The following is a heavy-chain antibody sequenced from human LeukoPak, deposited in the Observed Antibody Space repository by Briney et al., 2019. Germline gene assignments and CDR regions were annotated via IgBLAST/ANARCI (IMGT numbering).Heavy chain of an antibody. CDR3: ARDNFDWLFGSAFGWFDP. CDR2: ISSSSSYI. J-gene: IGHJ5*02. Sequence: GGSLRLSCAASGFTFSSYSMNWVRQAPGKGLGWVSSISSSSSYIYYADSVKGRFTISRDNAKNSLYLQMNSLRAEDTAVYYCARDNFDWLFGSAFGWFDPWGQGTLVTVSS. V-gene: IGHV3-21*01. CDR1: GFTFSSYS. D-gene: IGHD3-9*01.